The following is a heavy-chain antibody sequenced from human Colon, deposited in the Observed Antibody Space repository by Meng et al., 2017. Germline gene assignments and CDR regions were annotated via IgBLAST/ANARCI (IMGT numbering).Heavy chain of an antibody. Sequence: QRPLRPWVAGLFQPSEPLSHTSAFYGGSFSGYYLTLLCQPPGKGLEWVGEIHPSGSTYYSPSLQSRVTITLDTSKNQFSLTLSSMTAADTAVYYCARGVDWAKSGNFWGQGTLVTVSS. CDR1: GGSFSGYY. V-gene: IGHV4-34*01. CDR2: IHPSGST. D-gene: IGHD3-9*01. CDR3: ARGVDWAKSGNF. J-gene: IGHJ4*02.